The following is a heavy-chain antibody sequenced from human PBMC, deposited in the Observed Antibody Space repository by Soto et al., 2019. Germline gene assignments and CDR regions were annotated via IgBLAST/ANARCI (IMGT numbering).Heavy chain of an antibody. Sequence: TRSLTYTVSGGSISNRGYYWICIRQHPGKGLEWIGYIYYSGSTYYNPSLKSRVTISVDTSKNQFSLKLSSVTAADTAVYYCASDRQLGYYYYGMDIRGQGTTVTLYS. CDR3: ASDRQLGYYYYGMDI. CDR1: GGSISNRGYY. CDR2: IYYSGST. D-gene: IGHD6-13*01. J-gene: IGHJ6*02. V-gene: IGHV4-31*02.